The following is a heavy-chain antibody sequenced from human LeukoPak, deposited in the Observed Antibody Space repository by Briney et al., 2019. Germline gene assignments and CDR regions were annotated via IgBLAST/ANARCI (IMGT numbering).Heavy chain of an antibody. Sequence: GGSLRLSCAASGFTVSSNYMSWIRQAPGKGLEWVGFIRSKAYGETADYAASVKGRFTISRDDSKAIAYLQMNSLKTEDTAVYHCTRDRGAYNLYDYWGQGTLVTVSS. CDR2: IRSKAYGETA. CDR3: TRDRGAYNLYDY. CDR1: GFTVSSNY. D-gene: IGHD1-1*01. V-gene: IGHV3-49*03. J-gene: IGHJ4*02.